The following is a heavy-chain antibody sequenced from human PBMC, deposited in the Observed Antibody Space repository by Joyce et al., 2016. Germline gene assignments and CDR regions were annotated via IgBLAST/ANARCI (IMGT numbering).Heavy chain of an antibody. Sequence: QVQLQQWGAGLLKPSETLSLTCGVYGGSFRDYFWSWIRQTPGKGLEWIGEINPGGGTSYNPSLKSRVTMSVDMSTNQFSLKLRSVTAADTAVYYCAIGLLGPRLASWGQGTLVTVSS. V-gene: IGHV4-34*02. CDR3: AIGLLGPRLAS. J-gene: IGHJ5*02. CDR1: GGSFRDYF. D-gene: IGHD1-26*01. CDR2: INPGGGT.